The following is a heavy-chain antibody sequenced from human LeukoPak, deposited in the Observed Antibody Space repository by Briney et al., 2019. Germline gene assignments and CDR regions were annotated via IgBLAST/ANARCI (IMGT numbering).Heavy chain of an antibody. CDR3: TTYRSGHY. D-gene: IGHD6-19*01. V-gene: IGHV3-73*01. Sequence: GGSLRLSCAASGFIFSGSDMHWVRQASGKGLEWVGRVTTKPNNYATTYGASVKGRFTISRDGSANTAYLQMNSLKTEDTAVYYCTTYRSGHYWGQGTLVTVSS. J-gene: IGHJ4*02. CDR2: VTTKPNNYAT. CDR1: GFIFSGSD.